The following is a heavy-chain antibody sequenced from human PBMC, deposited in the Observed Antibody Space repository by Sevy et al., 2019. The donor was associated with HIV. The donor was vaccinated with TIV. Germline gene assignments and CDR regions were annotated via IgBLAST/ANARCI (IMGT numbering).Heavy chain of an antibody. CDR1: GYSMSSNYY. D-gene: IGHD3-22*01. J-gene: IGHJ3*02. Sequence: SETLSLTCAVSGYSMSSNYYWGWIRQPPGKGLEWIGTISHSGSTYYNPSLKSRVTISLDTSKSQFSLKLSSLTAADTAVYYCGKSRISSSYDAFDIWGQGTMVTVSS. CDR3: GKSRISSSYDAFDI. V-gene: IGHV4-38-2*01. CDR2: ISHSGST.